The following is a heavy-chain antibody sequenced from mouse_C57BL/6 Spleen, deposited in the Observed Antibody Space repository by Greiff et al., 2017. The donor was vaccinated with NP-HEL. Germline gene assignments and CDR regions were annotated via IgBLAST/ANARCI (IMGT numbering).Heavy chain of an antibody. CDR1: GYTFTDYE. Sequence: VQLQQSGAELVRPGASVTLSCKASGYTFTDYEMHWVKQTPVHGLEWIGAIDPETGGTAYNQKFKGKAILTADKSSRTAYMGLRSLTSEDAAVYYCTRSTMITYVDYWGQGTTLTVSS. J-gene: IGHJ2*01. V-gene: IGHV1-15*01. D-gene: IGHD2-4*01. CDR2: IDPETGGT. CDR3: TRSTMITYVDY.